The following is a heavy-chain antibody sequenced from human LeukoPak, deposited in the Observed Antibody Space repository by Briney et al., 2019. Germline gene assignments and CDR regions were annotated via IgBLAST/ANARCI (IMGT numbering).Heavy chain of an antibody. Sequence: PGGSLRLSCAASGFTVSSNYMSWVRQAPGKGLVWVSRITGDASSTSYADSVKGRFTISRDNAENTLYLRMNSLRAEDTAVYYCAREFEGQEAGAYGSGSYDVFDIWGQGTMVTVSS. CDR2: ITGDASST. CDR3: AREFEGQEAGAYGSGSYDVFDI. D-gene: IGHD3-10*01. CDR1: GFTVSSNY. J-gene: IGHJ3*02. V-gene: IGHV3-74*01.